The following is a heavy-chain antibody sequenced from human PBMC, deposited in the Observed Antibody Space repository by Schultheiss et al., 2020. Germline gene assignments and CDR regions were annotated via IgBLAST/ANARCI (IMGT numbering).Heavy chain of an antibody. J-gene: IGHJ6*04. CDR3: ARDRYSSSWYRPIYYYYGMDV. Sequence: ASVKVSCKASGYTFTGYYMHWVRQAPGQGLEWMGWINPNSGGTNYAQKFQGWVTMTRDTSISTAYMELSRLRSDDTAVYYCARDRYSSSWYRPIYYYYGMDVWGKGTTVTVAS. CDR1: GYTFTGYY. CDR2: INPNSGGT. V-gene: IGHV1-2*04. D-gene: IGHD6-13*01.